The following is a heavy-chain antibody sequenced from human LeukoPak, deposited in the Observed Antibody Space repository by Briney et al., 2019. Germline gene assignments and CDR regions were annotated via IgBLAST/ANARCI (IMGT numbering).Heavy chain of an antibody. Sequence: SQTLSLTRAISGDSVSSNSAAWNWIRQSPSRGLEWLGRTYFRPKWHNDYAVSVKSRIIINADTSKNHFSLQLNSVTPEDTAVYFCARNGIGTTYDAFGIWGQGTMVTVSS. CDR3: ARNGIGTTYDAFGI. CDR2: TYFRPKWHN. D-gene: IGHD1-1*01. J-gene: IGHJ3*02. CDR1: GDSVSSNSAA. V-gene: IGHV6-1*01.